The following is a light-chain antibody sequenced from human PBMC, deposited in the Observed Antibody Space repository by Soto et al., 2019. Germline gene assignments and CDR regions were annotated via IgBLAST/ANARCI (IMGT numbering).Light chain of an antibody. V-gene: IGKV1-5*03. CDR1: QSISGW. Sequence: DIQMTQSPPTLSASVGDRVTITCRASQSISGWLAWYQQKPGKAPNLLIYQASTLESGVPSRFSGSGSGTEFTLTSSSLQPDDFATYHCQQHNTYSRTFGQGTKVEIK. CDR2: QAS. CDR3: QQHNTYSRT. J-gene: IGKJ1*01.